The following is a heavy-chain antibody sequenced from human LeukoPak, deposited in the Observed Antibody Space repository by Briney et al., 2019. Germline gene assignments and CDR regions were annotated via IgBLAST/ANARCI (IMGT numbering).Heavy chain of an antibody. CDR1: GFXFSSYS. V-gene: IGHV3-23*01. CDR3: AKAPGSSWAAFDS. Sequence: GGSLRLSCEASGFXFSSYSISWVRHAPGKGLEWVSHISGSGDNTYYADSLKGPFTISRDNSKNTLYLQVNSLRAEDTALYSCAKAPGSSWAAFDSWGQGTLVTVSS. D-gene: IGHD6-13*01. CDR2: ISGSGDNT. J-gene: IGHJ4*02.